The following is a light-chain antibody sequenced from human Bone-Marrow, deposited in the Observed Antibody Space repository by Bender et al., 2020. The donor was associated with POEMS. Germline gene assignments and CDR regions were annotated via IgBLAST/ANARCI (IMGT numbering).Light chain of an antibody. Sequence: QSVLTQPPSVSGAPGQRVTISCTRGSSNIGAGYDVQWYQQLPGTAPKLLIYDSNSRPSGVSDRFSGSKSGTSASLVITGLQAEDEAHYYCQSYDNSLSGSKVFGTGTKVTVL. CDR2: DSN. J-gene: IGLJ1*01. CDR3: QSYDNSLSGSKV. V-gene: IGLV1-40*01. CDR1: SSNIGAGYD.